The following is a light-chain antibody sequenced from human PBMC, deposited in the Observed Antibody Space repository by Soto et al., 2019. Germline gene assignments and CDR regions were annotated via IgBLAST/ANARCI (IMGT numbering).Light chain of an antibody. Sequence: EIVMTQSPASLSVSPGESVTLSCRASQSVASNLAWYQQKPGQAPRLLIYGASSRATGIPDRFSGSGSGTDFTLTISRLEPEDFAVYYCQQYGSSPETFGQGTKVDIK. V-gene: IGKV3-20*01. CDR3: QQYGSSPET. J-gene: IGKJ1*01. CDR2: GAS. CDR1: QSVASN.